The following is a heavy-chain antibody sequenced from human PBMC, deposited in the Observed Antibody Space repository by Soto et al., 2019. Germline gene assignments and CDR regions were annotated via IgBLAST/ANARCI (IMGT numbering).Heavy chain of an antibody. V-gene: IGHV1-69*06. CDR1: GRTFSSYA. Sequence: GASVKVSCKASGRTFSSYAISWVRQAPGQGLEWMGGIIPIFGTANYAQKFQGRVTITADNSRNTLHLQMNSLSAADTALYYCVKDFQAGDYGDPNFSFSGMDVWGQGTTVTVSS. CDR3: VKDFQAGDYGDPNFSFSGMDV. J-gene: IGHJ6*02. CDR2: IIPIFGTA. D-gene: IGHD4-17*01.